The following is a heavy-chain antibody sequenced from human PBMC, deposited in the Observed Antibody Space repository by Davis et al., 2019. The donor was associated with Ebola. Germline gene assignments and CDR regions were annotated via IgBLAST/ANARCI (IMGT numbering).Heavy chain of an antibody. J-gene: IGHJ4*02. D-gene: IGHD2-15*01. V-gene: IGHV4-39*01. CDR2: FYYSGST. CDR3: ARGTVVVVAV. Sequence: SETLSLTCTVSGGSISSSSYYWGWIRQPPGKGLEWIGSFYYSGSTYYNPSLKSRVTISVDTSKNQFSLKLSSVTAADTAVYYCARGTVVVVAVWGQGTLVTVSS. CDR1: GGSISSSSYY.